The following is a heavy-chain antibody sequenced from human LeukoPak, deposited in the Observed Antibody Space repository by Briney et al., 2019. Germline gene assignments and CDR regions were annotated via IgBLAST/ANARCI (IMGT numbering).Heavy chain of an antibody. CDR1: GFTFSSYA. V-gene: IGHV3-30*18. J-gene: IGHJ5*02. Sequence: GGSLRLSCAASGFTFSSYAMHWVRQAPGKGLDWVAVISYDGSEKYYADSLKGRFTISRDNSKNTLYLQMNSLRPDDTAVYYCAKSRSGGSYGWFDPWGQGTLVTVSS. CDR3: AKSRSGGSYGWFDP. D-gene: IGHD1-26*01. CDR2: ISYDGSEK.